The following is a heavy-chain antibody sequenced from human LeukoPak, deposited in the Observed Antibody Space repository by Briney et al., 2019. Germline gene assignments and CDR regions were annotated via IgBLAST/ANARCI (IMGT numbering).Heavy chain of an antibody. J-gene: IGHJ4*02. CDR2: IYTSGST. D-gene: IGHD4-17*01. Sequence: SETLSLTCTVSGGSISSGSYYWSWIRQPAGKGLEWIGRIYTSGSTNYNPSLKSRVTISVDTSKNQFSLKLSSVTAADTAVYYCARDGSTSPTVIPVGYFDYWGQGTLVTVSS. CDR3: ARDGSTSPTVIPVGYFDY. V-gene: IGHV4-61*02. CDR1: GGSISSGSYY.